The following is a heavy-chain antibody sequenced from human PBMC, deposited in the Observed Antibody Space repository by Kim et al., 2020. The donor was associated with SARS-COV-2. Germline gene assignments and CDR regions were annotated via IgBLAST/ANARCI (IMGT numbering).Heavy chain of an antibody. CDR2: IKQDGSEK. CDR1: GFTFSSYW. CDR3: ARDSKGSYETPFDY. J-gene: IGHJ4*02. Sequence: GGSLRLSCAASGFTFSSYWMSWVRQAPGKGLEWVANIKQDGSEKYYVDSVKGRFTISRDNAKNSLYLQMNSLRAEDTAVYYCARDSKGSYETPFDYWGQGTLVTVSS. V-gene: IGHV3-7*01. D-gene: IGHD3-16*01.